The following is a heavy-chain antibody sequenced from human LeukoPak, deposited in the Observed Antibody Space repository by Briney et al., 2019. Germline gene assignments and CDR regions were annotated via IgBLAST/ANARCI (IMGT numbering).Heavy chain of an antibody. Sequence: PGGSLRLSCSASGFSFSSYAMYWVRQAPGKGLEWVSYISSSSSTIYYADSVKGRFTISRDNAKNSLYLQMNSLRDEDTAVYYCARFPHYYDSSGYSFWGQGTLVTVSS. J-gene: IGHJ4*02. CDR1: GFSFSSYA. CDR2: ISSSSSTI. CDR3: ARFPHYYDSSGYSF. V-gene: IGHV3-48*02. D-gene: IGHD3-22*01.